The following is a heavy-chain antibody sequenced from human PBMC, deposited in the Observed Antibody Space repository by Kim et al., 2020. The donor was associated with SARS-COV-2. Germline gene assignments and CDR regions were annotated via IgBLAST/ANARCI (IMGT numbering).Heavy chain of an antibody. Sequence: NYARKFQGGVTMTRDTYTSTVYMGLSSLRSEDTAVYYCARDRDSSGCFDYWGQGTLVTVSS. V-gene: IGHV1-46*01. CDR3: ARDRDSSGCFDY. D-gene: IGHD6-19*01. J-gene: IGHJ4*02.